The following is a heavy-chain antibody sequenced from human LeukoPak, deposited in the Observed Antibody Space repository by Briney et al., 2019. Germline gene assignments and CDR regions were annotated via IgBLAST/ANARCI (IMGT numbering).Heavy chain of an antibody. CDR2: MNPDSGDT. J-gene: IGHJ4*02. V-gene: IGHV1-8*03. CDR3: TRGWDY. CDR1: GYSFTTSD. Sequence: ASVKVSCKASGYSFTTSDINWVRQATGQGLEWMGWMNPDSGDTGYAQKFQGRLNTTTNTSINAAYLEPSGLTSDHSAVYYWTRGWDYWGQGTLVTVSS.